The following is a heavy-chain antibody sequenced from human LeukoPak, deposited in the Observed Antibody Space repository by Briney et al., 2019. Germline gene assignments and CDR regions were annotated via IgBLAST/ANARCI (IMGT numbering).Heavy chain of an antibody. J-gene: IGHJ6*03. CDR1: GYSISSGYY. CDR2: IYHSGST. D-gene: IGHD3-10*01. Sequence: SETLSLTCTVSGYSISSGYYWGWIRQPPGKGLEWIGSIYHSGSTYYNPSLKSRVTISVDTSKNQFSLKLSSVTAADTAVYYCARDLYGSGSYYPYYYYYYYMDVWGKGTTVTVSS. CDR3: ARDLYGSGSYYPYYYYYYYMDV. V-gene: IGHV4-38-2*02.